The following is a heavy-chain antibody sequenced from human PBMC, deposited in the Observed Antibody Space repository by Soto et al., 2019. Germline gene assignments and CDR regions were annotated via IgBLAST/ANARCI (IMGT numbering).Heavy chain of an antibody. D-gene: IGHD3-10*01. CDR2: ISGSGGST. J-gene: IGHJ4*02. Sequence: SLRLSCAASGFTFSSYAMSWVRQAPGKGLEWVSAISGSGGSTYYADSVKGRFTISRDNSKNTLYLQMNSLRAEDTAVYYCAKAPGPSSGSYYLLDYWAQGTLVTVSS. CDR3: AKAPGPSSGSYYLLDY. V-gene: IGHV3-23*01. CDR1: GFTFSSYA.